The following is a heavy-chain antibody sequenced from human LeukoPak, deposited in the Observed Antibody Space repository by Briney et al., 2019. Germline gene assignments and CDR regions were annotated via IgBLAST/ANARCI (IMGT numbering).Heavy chain of an antibody. V-gene: IGHV4-4*03. CDR2: IYHSGTT. CDR1: GDSINSTNW. CDR3: ASSGYSNAWVDY. J-gene: IGHJ4*02. D-gene: IGHD6-19*01. Sequence: RGTLSLTCAVSGDSINSTNWWSWVRQPPGKGLEWIGEIYHSGTTNYNPSLKSRATISVDKSKNQFSLKLSSVNAADTAVYYCASSGYSNAWVDYWGQGTLVTVSS.